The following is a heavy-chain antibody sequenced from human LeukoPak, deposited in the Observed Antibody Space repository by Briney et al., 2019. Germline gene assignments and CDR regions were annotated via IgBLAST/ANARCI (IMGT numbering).Heavy chain of an antibody. D-gene: IGHD1-26*01. CDR2: INHSGST. J-gene: IGHJ4*02. CDR3: ARGTRGFYRVSGVYYFDY. CDR1: GGSFGGYY. V-gene: IGHV4-34*01. Sequence: PSETLSLTCAVYGGSFGGYYWSWIRQPPGKGLEWIGEINHSGSTNYNPSLKSRVTISVDTSKNQFSLKLSSVTAADTAVYYCARGTRGFYRVSGVYYFDYWGQGTLVTVSS.